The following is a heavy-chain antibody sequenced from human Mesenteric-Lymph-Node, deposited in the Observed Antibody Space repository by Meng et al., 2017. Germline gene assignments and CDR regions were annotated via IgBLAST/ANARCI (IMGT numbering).Heavy chain of an antibody. Sequence: SETLSLTCTVSGGSISSSSYYWGWIRQPPGKGLEWIGSIYYSGSTYYNPSLKSRVTISVDTSRNQFSLKVNSVTAADTALYFCAKDLGSGSWHGLDVWGQGTTVTVSS. J-gene: IGHJ6*02. CDR2: IYYSGST. CDR1: GGSISSSSYY. D-gene: IGHD3-10*01. CDR3: AKDLGSGSWHGLDV. V-gene: IGHV4-39*07.